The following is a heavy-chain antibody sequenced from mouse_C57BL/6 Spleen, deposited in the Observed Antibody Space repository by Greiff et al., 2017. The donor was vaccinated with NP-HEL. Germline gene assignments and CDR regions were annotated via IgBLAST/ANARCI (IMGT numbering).Heavy chain of an antibody. V-gene: IGHV1-26*01. CDR3: AREAHWDGGGY. Sequence: EVQLQQSEPALVKPGASVKISCKASGYTFTDYYMNWVKQSHGKSLEWIGDIHPNNGGTSYNQKFKGKATLTVDKSSSTAYMELRSLTSEDSAVYYCAREAHWDGGGYWGQGTTLTVSS. CDR1: GYTFTDYY. D-gene: IGHD4-1*01. CDR2: IHPNNGGT. J-gene: IGHJ2*01.